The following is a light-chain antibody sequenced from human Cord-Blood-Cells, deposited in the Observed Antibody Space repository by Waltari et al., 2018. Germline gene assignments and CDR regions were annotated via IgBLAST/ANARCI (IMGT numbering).Light chain of an antibody. J-gene: IGLJ2*01. CDR1: RSDVGGYNS. V-gene: IGLV2-14*01. CDR2: EVS. CDR3: SSYTSSSSYVV. Sequence: QSALTQPASVSGSPGQSITISCTGTRSDVGGYNSVSLYQQHPGKAPKLLIYEVSNRPSGVSNRFSGSKSGNTASLTISGLQAEDEANYYCSSYTSSSSYVVFGGGTKLTVL.